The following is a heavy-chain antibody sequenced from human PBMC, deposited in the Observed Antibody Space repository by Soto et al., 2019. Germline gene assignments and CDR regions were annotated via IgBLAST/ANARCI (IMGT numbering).Heavy chain of an antibody. Sequence: ASVKVSCKASGYTFTGYAMHWVRQAPGQRLEWMGWINAGNGNTKYSQKFQGRVTITRDTSASTAYMELSSLRSEDTAVYYCARGRGRRSYYGMDVWGQGTTVTVSS. J-gene: IGHJ6*02. V-gene: IGHV1-3*01. D-gene: IGHD3-10*01. CDR1: GYTFTGYA. CDR2: INAGNGNT. CDR3: ARGRGRRSYYGMDV.